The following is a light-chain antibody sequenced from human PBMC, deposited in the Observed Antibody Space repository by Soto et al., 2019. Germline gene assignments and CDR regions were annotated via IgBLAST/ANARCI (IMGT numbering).Light chain of an antibody. CDR2: AAS. Sequence: DIQMTQSPTSLSASVGDRVTITCRASQSISNYLNWYQQRPGKAPMLLIYAASSLQSGVPSRFSGSGSGTDVTLTIGSLQPEDVATYYCQQSYSGPLTFGPGTKVDF. CDR3: QQSYSGPLT. J-gene: IGKJ3*01. V-gene: IGKV1-39*01. CDR1: QSISNY.